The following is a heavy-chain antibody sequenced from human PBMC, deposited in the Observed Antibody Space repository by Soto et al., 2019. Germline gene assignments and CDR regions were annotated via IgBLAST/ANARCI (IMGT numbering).Heavy chain of an antibody. CDR1: GFTFSSYS. J-gene: IGHJ2*01. CDR3: AKRAPDGWYFDL. V-gene: IGHV3-21*01. Sequence: PGGSLRLSCAASGFTFSSYSMNWVRQAPGKGLEWVSSISSSSSYIYYADSVKGRFTISRDNAKDSLYLQMNSLRAEDTAVYYCAKRAPDGWYFDLWGRGTLVTVSS. CDR2: ISSSSSYI.